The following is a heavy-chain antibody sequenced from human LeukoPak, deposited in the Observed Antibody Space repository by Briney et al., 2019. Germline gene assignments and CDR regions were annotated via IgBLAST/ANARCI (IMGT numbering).Heavy chain of an antibody. CDR1: GFTFNSHW. J-gene: IGHJ4*02. CDR2: INGDGSTT. V-gene: IGHV3-74*01. CDR3: ARDQESIAAAHDY. Sequence: SGGSLRLSCAASGFTFNSHWMYWVRQAPGKGLVWVSRINGDGSTTTYADSVKGRFTISRDNAKNTLYLQMNSLRDEDTAVYYCARDQESIAAAHDYWGQGTLVTVSS. D-gene: IGHD6-13*01.